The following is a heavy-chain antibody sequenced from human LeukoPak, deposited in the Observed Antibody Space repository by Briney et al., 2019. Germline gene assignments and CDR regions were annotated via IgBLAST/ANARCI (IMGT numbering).Heavy chain of an antibody. J-gene: IGHJ4*02. V-gene: IGHV1-8*01. CDR2: MNPNSGNT. Sequence: ASVKVSCKASGYTFTSYDINWVGQATGQGLEWMGWMNPNSGNTGYAQKFQGRVTMTRNTSISTAYMELSSLRSEDTAVYYCARGITYYYDSSGFRDYWGQGTLVTVSS. D-gene: IGHD3-22*01. CDR1: GYTFTSYD. CDR3: ARGITYYYDSSGFRDY.